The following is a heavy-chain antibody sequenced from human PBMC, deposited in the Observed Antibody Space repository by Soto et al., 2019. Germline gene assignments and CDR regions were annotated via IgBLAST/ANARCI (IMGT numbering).Heavy chain of an antibody. Sequence: PRGSLRLSCAASGFTFSSYGMHWFRQAPGKGLEWVAVILYDGSKKYYADSVKGRFTISRDNSKNALYLQMSSLRAEDTALYYCVKDGSSGWPYFDDMDVWGRGTTVTVSS. CDR1: GFTFSSYG. CDR2: ILYDGSKK. D-gene: IGHD6-19*01. V-gene: IGHV3-30*18. J-gene: IGHJ6*02. CDR3: VKDGSSGWPYFDDMDV.